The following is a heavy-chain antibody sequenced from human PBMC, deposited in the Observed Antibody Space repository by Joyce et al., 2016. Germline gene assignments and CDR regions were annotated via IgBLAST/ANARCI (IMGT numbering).Heavy chain of an antibody. Sequence: QVQLVQSGAEVKKTGSSVKVSCKASGGTFNTYAINWVRQAPGQGLEWMGAVIPMSGTRNYAQKFQCRVTIIADISTTTASMELSSLTSEDTAMYFCARPNSSNWDHLDFWGQGTLVTVSS. V-gene: IGHV1-69*06. J-gene: IGHJ4*02. CDR2: VIPMSGTR. CDR3: ARPNSSNWDHLDF. CDR1: GGTFNTYA. D-gene: IGHD6-13*01.